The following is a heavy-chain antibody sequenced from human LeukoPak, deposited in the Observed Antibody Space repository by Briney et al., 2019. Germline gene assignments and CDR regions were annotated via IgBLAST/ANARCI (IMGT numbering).Heavy chain of an antibody. Sequence: PGGSLRLSCAASGFTFSNNDMSWVRQAPGKGLEWVSGISGSGDTTNYGDSVKGRFTISRDNSKNRLYLQMNSLRVEDTAVYYCARRGTYSGGFDYWGQGTLVTVPS. CDR3: ARRGTYSGGFDY. V-gene: IGHV3-23*01. J-gene: IGHJ4*02. CDR2: ISGSGDTT. D-gene: IGHD1-26*01. CDR1: GFTFSNND.